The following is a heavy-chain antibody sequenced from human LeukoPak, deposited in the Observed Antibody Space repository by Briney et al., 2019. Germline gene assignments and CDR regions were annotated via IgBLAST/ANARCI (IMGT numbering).Heavy chain of an antibody. CDR1: GYTFTSYG. Sequence: ASVKVSCKASGYTFTSYGISWVRQAPGQGLEWMGWISAYNGNTNYAQKLQGRVTMTTDTSTSTAYMELRSLRPDDTAVYYCARDSLRPRSIAALPFDPWGQGTLVTVSS. J-gene: IGHJ5*02. CDR3: ARDSLRPRSIAALPFDP. V-gene: IGHV1-18*01. D-gene: IGHD6-6*01. CDR2: ISAYNGNT.